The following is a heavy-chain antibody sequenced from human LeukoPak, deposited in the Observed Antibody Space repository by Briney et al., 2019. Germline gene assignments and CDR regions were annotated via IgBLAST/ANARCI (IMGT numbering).Heavy chain of an antibody. Sequence: PSETLSLTCTVSGGSISSSSYYWGWIRQPPGKGLEWIGSIYYSGSTYYNPSLKSRVTMSVDTSKNQFSLKLSSVTAADTAVYYCARGSYQYYYYYMDVWGKGTTVTISS. J-gene: IGHJ6*03. D-gene: IGHD2-21*01. CDR1: GGSISSSSYY. CDR3: ARGSYQYYYYYMDV. CDR2: IYYSGST. V-gene: IGHV4-39*07.